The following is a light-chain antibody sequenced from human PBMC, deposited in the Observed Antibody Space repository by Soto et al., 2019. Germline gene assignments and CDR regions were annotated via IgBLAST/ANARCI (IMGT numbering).Light chain of an antibody. V-gene: IGKV3-11*01. J-gene: IGKJ5*01. CDR3: QKLNSYPIN. Sequence: EIVLTQSPATLSLSPVERSTLSCRASQSVKTFLVWYQQRPGQPPRLLIHDASHRAAGIPARFSGSGFGTDFTLTISSLQPEDFATYYCQKLNSYPINFGQGTRLEIK. CDR1: QSVKTF. CDR2: DAS.